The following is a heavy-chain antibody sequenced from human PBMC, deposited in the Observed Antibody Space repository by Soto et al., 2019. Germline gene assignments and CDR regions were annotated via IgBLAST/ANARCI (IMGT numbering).Heavy chain of an antibody. Sequence: QITLKESGPTLVKPTQTLTLTCTFSGFSLSTSGVGVGWIRQPPGKALEWLALIYWNDDKRYSPSLKSRLTITKDTSKNQVVLTMTNMDPVDTATYYCAHTTYYDFWSGYWGFDYWGQGTLVTVSP. D-gene: IGHD3-3*01. J-gene: IGHJ4*02. CDR2: IYWNDDK. CDR3: AHTTYYDFWSGYWGFDY. V-gene: IGHV2-5*01. CDR1: GFSLSTSGVG.